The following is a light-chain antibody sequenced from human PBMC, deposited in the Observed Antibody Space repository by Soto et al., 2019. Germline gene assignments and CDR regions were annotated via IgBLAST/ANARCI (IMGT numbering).Light chain of an antibody. CDR1: SNDLGIYNY. V-gene: IGLV2-14*01. Sequence: QSALTQPASVSGSPGQSITISCTGTSNDLGIYNYVSWYQQHPGKAPKLIIYEVTNRPSGVSDRFSGSKSDNTASLTISGLQAEDEADYYCSSYTTTSTWVFGGGTKLTVL. CDR2: EVT. J-gene: IGLJ3*02. CDR3: SSYTTTSTWV.